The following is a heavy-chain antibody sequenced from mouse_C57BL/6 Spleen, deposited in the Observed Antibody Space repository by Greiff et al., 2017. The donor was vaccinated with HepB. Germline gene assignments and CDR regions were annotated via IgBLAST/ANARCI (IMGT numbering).Heavy chain of an antibody. V-gene: IGHV1-81*01. CDR3: ASNGPYSNCVYYAMDY. D-gene: IGHD2-5*01. CDR2: IYPRSGNT. CDR1: GYTFTSYG. Sequence: VQLEESGAELARPGASVKLSCKASGYTFTSYGMSWVKQRPGQGLEWIGEIYPRSGNTYYNEKFKGKATLTADKSSSTAYMELRSLTSEDSAVYFCASNGPYSNCVYYAMDYWGQGTSVTVSS. J-gene: IGHJ4*01.